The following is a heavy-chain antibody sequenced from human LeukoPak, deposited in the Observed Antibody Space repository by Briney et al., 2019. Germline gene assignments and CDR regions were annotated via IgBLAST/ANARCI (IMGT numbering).Heavy chain of an antibody. D-gene: IGHD2-2*01. V-gene: IGHV1-18*01. J-gene: IGHJ6*02. CDR1: GYPLRNYG. CDR3: ARENIVLLPAAGYYYYGMDV. CDR2: ISSYNGNT. Sequence: ASVKLSCKASGYPLRNYGIIWVRQAPGQALEWMGWISSYNGNTNYAQKFQGRVTMTTDTSTSTAYMELRSLRSDDTAVYYCARENIVLLPAAGYYYYGMDVWGQGTTVTVSS.